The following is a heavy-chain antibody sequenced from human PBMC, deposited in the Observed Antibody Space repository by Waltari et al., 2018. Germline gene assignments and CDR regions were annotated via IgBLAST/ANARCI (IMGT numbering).Heavy chain of an antibody. CDR1: GDSMSENYW. CDR2: IHRSGRT. V-gene: IGHV4-4*02. Sequence: QLQLQQSGPGLVKPSEYLSRTCGVSGDSMSENYWWRWVRQSPEKGLEWLGQIHRSGRTYYTPSLGSRVGVSMATSNNNFFVKLSSAIAADTAVYYCARDRGRGLYFDSWGQGTLVTVS. CDR3: ARDRGRGLYFDS. D-gene: IGHD2-15*01. J-gene: IGHJ4*02.